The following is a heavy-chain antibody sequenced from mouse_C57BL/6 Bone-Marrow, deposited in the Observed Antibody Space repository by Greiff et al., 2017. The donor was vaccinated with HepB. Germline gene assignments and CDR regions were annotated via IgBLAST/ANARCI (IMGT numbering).Heavy chain of an antibody. D-gene: IGHD2-5*01. Sequence: EVQLQESGGGLVQPGGSLKLSCAASGFTFSDYGMAWVRQAPRKGPEWVAFISNLAYSIYYADTVTGRFTISRENAKNTLYLEMSSLRSEDTAMYYCARHRSNYHWYFDVWGTGTTVTVSS. CDR3: ARHRSNYHWYFDV. CDR2: ISNLAYSI. CDR1: GFTFSDYG. V-gene: IGHV5-15*01. J-gene: IGHJ1*03.